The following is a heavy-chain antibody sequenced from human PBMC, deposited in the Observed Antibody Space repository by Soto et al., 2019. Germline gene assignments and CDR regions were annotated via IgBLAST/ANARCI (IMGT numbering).Heavy chain of an antibody. CDR3: ASSNIAAAGFYYYGMDV. J-gene: IGHJ6*02. CDR1: GGSISSYY. V-gene: IGHV4-59*01. D-gene: IGHD6-13*01. Sequence: ASETLSLTCTVSGGSISSYYWSWVRQPPGKGLEWIGYIYYYGSTNYNPSLKSRVTISVDTSKNQFSLKLSSVTAADTAVYYCASSNIAAAGFYYYGMDVWGRGTTVTVSS. CDR2: IYYYGST.